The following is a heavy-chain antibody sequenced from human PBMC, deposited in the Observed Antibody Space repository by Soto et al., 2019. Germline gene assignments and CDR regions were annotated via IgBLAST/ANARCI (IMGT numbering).Heavy chain of an antibody. CDR2: ISYDGSNK. V-gene: IGHV3-30*04. Sequence: AVSLRLSCAAYGFSFSISPMHSVRQAPGKGREWVAVISYDGSNKSYVDSVKGRFTISRDNSKNTLYLQMNSLRAEYTAVYYCAKAHSSSAVDYWGQGTLVTVSS. CDR3: AKAHSSSAVDY. J-gene: IGHJ4*02. D-gene: IGHD6-6*01. CDR1: GFSFSISP.